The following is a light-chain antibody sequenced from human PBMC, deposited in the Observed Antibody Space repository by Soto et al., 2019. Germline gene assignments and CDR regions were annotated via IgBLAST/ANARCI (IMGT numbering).Light chain of an antibody. V-gene: IGKV3-20*01. CDR2: GAS. Sequence: EILLTQSPGTLSLSPGERATLSCRASQSVSSSYLAWYQQKPGQAPRLLIYGASSRATGIPDRFSGSGSGTDFTLTISILEPEDFAVYYCQQYGSSPSWTFGQGTKVDIK. CDR3: QQYGSSPSWT. CDR1: QSVSSSY. J-gene: IGKJ1*01.